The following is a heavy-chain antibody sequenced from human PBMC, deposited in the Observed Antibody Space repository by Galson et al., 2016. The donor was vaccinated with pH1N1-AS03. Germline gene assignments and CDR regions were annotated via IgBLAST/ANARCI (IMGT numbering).Heavy chain of an antibody. CDR3: ARDRTVVAASIIYYYGMDI. V-gene: IGHV3-7*03. Sequence: FLRLSCAVSGFTFGSHWMSWVRQAPGKGLEWVANINKDGNEKYYVDSVKGRFAISRDNAKNSLYLQMNSLRAEDTAVYYCARDRTVVAASIIYYYGMDIWGQGTTVTVSS. D-gene: IGHD2-2*01. J-gene: IGHJ6*02. CDR1: GFTFGSHW. CDR2: INKDGNEK.